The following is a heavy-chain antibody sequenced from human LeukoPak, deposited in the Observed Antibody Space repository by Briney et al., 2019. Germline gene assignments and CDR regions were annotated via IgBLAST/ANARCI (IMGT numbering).Heavy chain of an antibody. CDR1: GFTFSSYD. D-gene: IGHD3-10*01. V-gene: IGHV3-13*04. J-gene: IGHJ6*02. Sequence: PGGSLRLSCAASGFTFSSYDMHWVRQATGKGLEWVSAIGIAGDTYYPGSVKGRFTISRENAKNSLYLQMNSLRAGDTAMYYCARERYTMVRGVTTNYYGMDVWGQGTPVTVSS. CDR2: IGIAGDT. CDR3: ARERYTMVRGVTTNYYGMDV.